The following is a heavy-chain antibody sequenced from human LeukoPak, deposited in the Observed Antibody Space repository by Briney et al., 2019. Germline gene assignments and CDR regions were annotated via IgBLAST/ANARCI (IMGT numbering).Heavy chain of an antibody. J-gene: IGHJ4*02. V-gene: IGHV4-39*07. Sequence: SETLSLTCTVSGGSISSSSYYWGWIRQPPGKGLEWIGSIYYSGSTYYNPSLKSRVTISVDTSKNQFSLKLSSVTAADTAVYYCARDLFQTFGVVVPAASTPDYWGQGTLVTVSS. CDR1: GGSISSSSYY. CDR3: ARDLFQTFGVVVPAASTPDY. D-gene: IGHD2-2*01. CDR2: IYYSGST.